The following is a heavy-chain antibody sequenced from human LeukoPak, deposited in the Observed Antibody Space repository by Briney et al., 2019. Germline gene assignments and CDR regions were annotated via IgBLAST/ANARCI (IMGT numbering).Heavy chain of an antibody. D-gene: IGHD3-3*01. CDR2: ISWDGGST. CDR3: AKDGLFGVVTPYYYYYMDV. V-gene: IGHV3-43D*04. Sequence: GGSLRLSCAASGFTFDDYAMHWVRQAPGKGLEWVSLISWDGGSTYYADSVKGRFTISRDNSKNSLYLQMNSLRAEDTALYYSAKDGLFGVVTPYYYYYMDVWGKGTTVTVSS. J-gene: IGHJ6*03. CDR1: GFTFDDYA.